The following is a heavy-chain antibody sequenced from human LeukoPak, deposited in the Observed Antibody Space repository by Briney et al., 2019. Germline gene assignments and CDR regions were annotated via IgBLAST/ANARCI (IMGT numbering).Heavy chain of an antibody. D-gene: IGHD1-26*01. CDR3: ARGVGAYPLDY. Sequence: GGSLRLSCAASGFTFSSYAMHWVRQAPGKGLEYVSAISSNGGSTYYANSVKGRFTISRDNSKNTLYLQMGSLRSEDMAVYYCARGVGAYPLDYWGQGTLVTVSS. J-gene: IGHJ4*02. V-gene: IGHV3-64*01. CDR1: GFTFSSYA. CDR2: ISSNGGST.